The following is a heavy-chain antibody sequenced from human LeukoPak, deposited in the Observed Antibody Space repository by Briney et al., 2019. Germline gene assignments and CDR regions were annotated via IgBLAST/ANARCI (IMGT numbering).Heavy chain of an antibody. D-gene: IGHD3-22*01. CDR1: GFSLSTTGMC. V-gene: IGHV2-70*11. Sequence: SGPALVKSTPTLTLTFTFSGFSLSTTGMCVSWIRQPPGKALEWLARIDWDDDKYYSTSLRTRLTISKDASKNQVVLTMTNMDPVDTATYYCARIPGYDSRGYYYFDYWGQGNLVTVSS. J-gene: IGHJ4*02. CDR2: IDWDDDK. CDR3: ARIPGYDSRGYYYFDY.